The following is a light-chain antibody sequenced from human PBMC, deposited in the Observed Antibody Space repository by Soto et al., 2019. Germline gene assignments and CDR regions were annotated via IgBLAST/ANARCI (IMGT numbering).Light chain of an antibody. Sequence: QSALTQPASVSGSPGQSITISCTGTSSDVGGYTYVSWYQQHPGKAPKLLVYDVSERPSGVPDRFSGSKSGNTASLTISGLQAEDEADYYCCSYAGTFYVFGTGTKLTVL. J-gene: IGLJ1*01. CDR1: SSDVGGYTY. CDR2: DVS. V-gene: IGLV2-11*01. CDR3: CSYAGTFYV.